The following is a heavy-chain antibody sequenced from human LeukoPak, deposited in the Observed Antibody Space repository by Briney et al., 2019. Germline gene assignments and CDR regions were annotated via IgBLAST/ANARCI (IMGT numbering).Heavy chain of an antibody. V-gene: IGHV7-4-1*02. Sequence: ASVKVSCKASGYTFTSYTMNWMRQAPGQGIEWMGWINTNTGNPTYAQGFTGRFVFSLDTSVSTAYLQISSLKAEDTAVYYCARGDDWFDPWGQGTLVTVSS. CDR1: GYTFTSYT. CDR3: ARGDDWFDP. CDR2: INTNTGNP. J-gene: IGHJ5*02.